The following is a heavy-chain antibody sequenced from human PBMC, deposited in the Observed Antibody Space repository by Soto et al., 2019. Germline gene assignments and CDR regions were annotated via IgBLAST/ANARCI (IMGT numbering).Heavy chain of an antibody. D-gene: IGHD3-3*01. V-gene: IGHV4-39*01. CDR3: ARRGGITIFGVVVMGAFDI. CDR2: VYYSGST. Sequence: SETLSLTCTVSGGSIIATTDYWGWLRQPPGKGLEWIGSVYYSGSTYYNPSLMSRVTISVDTSKNQFSLKLTSVTATDSAVYYCARRGGITIFGVVVMGAFDIWGQGTMVTVSS. CDR1: GGSIIATTDY. J-gene: IGHJ3*02.